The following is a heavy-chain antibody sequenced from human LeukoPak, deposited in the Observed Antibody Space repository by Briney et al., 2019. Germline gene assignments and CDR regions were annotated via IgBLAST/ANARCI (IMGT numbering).Heavy chain of an antibody. Sequence: GGSLRLSCAASGFTFSSYGMHWVRQAPGKGLEWVAVIWYDGSNKYYADSVKARFTISRDNSKNTLYLRMNSLRAEDTAVYYCAKDHPGYFDYWGQGTLVTVSS. V-gene: IGHV3-33*06. CDR1: GFTFSSYG. CDR3: AKDHPGYFDY. CDR2: IWYDGSNK. J-gene: IGHJ4*02.